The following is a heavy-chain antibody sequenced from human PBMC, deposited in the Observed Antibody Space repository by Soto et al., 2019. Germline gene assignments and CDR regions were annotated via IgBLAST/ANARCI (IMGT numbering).Heavy chain of an antibody. D-gene: IGHD3-16*01. CDR1: GFTFSNHW. CDR2: ISTDGLSP. J-gene: IGHJ4*02. CDR3: VRSTIHSVFGGPLKSPYYFDH. Sequence: PGGSLRLSCAASGFTFSNHWIHWVRQTPGQGLAWVSRISTDGLSPVYAASVQGRFTSSSDNRKNTLYLEMDSLRVEDTATYYCVRSTIHSVFGGPLKSPYYFDHWGQGTLVTVSS. V-gene: IGHV3-74*01.